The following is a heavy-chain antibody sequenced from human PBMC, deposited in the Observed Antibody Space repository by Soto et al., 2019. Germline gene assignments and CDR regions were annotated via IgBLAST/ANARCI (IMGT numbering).Heavy chain of an antibody. CDR2: ISGSATGT. D-gene: IGHD6-13*01. V-gene: IGHV3-23*01. J-gene: IGHJ4*02. Sequence: GGSLRLSCATSGFTFTSYAMSWVRQAPGKGLEWVSTISGSATGTYYADSVKGQFTISRDNSRNTLYLQMNSLRAGDTAVYYCAKEWESTWYAFDYWGPGTLVTVSS. CDR3: AKEWESTWYAFDY. CDR1: GFTFTSYA.